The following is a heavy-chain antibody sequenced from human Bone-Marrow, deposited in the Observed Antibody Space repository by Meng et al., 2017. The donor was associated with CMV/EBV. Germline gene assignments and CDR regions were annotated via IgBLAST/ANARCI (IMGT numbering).Heavy chain of an antibody. D-gene: IGHD6-6*01. CDR1: GGSISSTNYY. J-gene: IGHJ4*02. V-gene: IGHV4-39*01. Sequence: SETLSLTCTVSGGSISSTNYYWAWIRQSPGKGLEWIGSIFYSGSTYYNPSLKSRVTISVDTSKNQFSLKLSSVTAADTAVYYCARLQNGQLVDHYFDYWGQGTLVTVSS. CDR3: ARLQNGQLVDHYFDY. CDR2: IFYSGST.